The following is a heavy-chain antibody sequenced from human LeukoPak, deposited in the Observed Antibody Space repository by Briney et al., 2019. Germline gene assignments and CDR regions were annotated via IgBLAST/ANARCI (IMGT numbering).Heavy chain of an antibody. V-gene: IGHV3-23*01. CDR1: GFTFSSYA. CDR2: ISGSGGST. CDR3: ARHMVRGVSAFDY. D-gene: IGHD3-10*01. Sequence: PGGSLRLSCAASGFTFSSYAMSWVRQAPGKGLEWVSAISGSGGSTYYADSVKGRFTISRDNSKNTLYLQTNSLRAEDTAVYYCARHMVRGVSAFDYWGQGTQVTVSS. J-gene: IGHJ4*02.